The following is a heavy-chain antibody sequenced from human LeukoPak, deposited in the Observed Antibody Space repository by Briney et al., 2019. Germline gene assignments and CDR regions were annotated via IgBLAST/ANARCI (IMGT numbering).Heavy chain of an antibody. J-gene: IGHJ3*02. Sequence: KPGGSLRLSCAASGFTFSSYGMSWVRQPPGKGLEWIGSIYYSGSTYYNPSLKSRVTISVDTSKNQFSLKLSSVTAADTAVYYCARRDFPFDWLLYRAFDIWGQGTMVTVSS. D-gene: IGHD3-9*01. CDR3: ARRDFPFDWLLYRAFDI. V-gene: IGHV4-39*01. CDR2: IYYSGST. CDR1: GFTFSSYG.